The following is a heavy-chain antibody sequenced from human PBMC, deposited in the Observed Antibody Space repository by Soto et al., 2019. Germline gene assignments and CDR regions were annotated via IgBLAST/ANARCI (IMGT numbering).Heavy chain of an antibody. V-gene: IGHV3-33*01. Sequence: GGSLRLSCAASGFTFSSYGMHWVRQAPGKGLEWVAVIWYDGSNKYYADSVKGRFTISRDNSKNTLYLQMNSLRAEDTAEYYCARPNGNGDGYNYFDYWGQGTLVTVSS. D-gene: IGHD5-12*01. CDR2: IWYDGSNK. J-gene: IGHJ4*02. CDR1: GFTFSSYG. CDR3: ARPNGNGDGYNYFDY.